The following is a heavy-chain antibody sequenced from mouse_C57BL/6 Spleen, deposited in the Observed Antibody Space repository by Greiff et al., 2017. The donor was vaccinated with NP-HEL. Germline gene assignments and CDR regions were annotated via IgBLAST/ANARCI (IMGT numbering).Heavy chain of an antibody. CDR1: GFNIKDYY. CDR2: IDPEDGET. D-gene: IGHD1-1*01. Sequence: VHVKQSGAELVKPGASVKLSCTASGFNIKDYYMHWVKQRTEQGLEWIGRIDPEDGETKYAPKFQGKATISADTSSNTAYLQLSNLTSVDSAVYYCATFTVVKSDWGQGTTLTVSS. J-gene: IGHJ2*01. V-gene: IGHV14-2*01. CDR3: ATFTVVKSD.